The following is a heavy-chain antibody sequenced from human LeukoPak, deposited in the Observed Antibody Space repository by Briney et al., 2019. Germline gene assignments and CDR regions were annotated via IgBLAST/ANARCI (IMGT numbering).Heavy chain of an antibody. CDR2: ISYDGSNK. V-gene: IGHV3-30*03. CDR1: GFTFSSYG. D-gene: IGHD5-12*01. CDR3: ARDRYSGYGAFDY. Sequence: GGSLRLSCAASGFTFSSYGMHWVRQAPGKGLEWVAVISYDGSNKYYADSVKGRFTISRDNSKNTLYLQTNSLRAEDTAVYYCARDRYSGYGAFDYWGQGTLVTVS. J-gene: IGHJ4*02.